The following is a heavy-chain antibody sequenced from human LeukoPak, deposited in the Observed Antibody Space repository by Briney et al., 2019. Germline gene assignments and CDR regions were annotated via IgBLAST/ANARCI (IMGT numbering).Heavy chain of an antibody. CDR2: ISSSGSYI. D-gene: IGHD1-7*01. J-gene: IGHJ4*02. Sequence: GGSLRLSCAASAFTFSSYSMNWVRQAPGKGLEWVSSISSSGSYIYYADSVKGRFTISRDNAKNSLYLQMNSLRAEDTAVYYCARSGRRELLRTYFDYWGQGTLVTVSS. CDR1: AFTFSSYS. CDR3: ARSGRRELLRTYFDY. V-gene: IGHV3-21*01.